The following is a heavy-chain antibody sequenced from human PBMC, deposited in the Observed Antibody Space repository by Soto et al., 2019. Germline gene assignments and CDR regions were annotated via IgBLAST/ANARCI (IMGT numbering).Heavy chain of an antibody. Sequence: SETPSLTCAVYGGSFSGYYWSWIRQPPGKGLEWIGEINHSGSTNYNPSLKSRVTISVDTSKNQFSLKLSSVTAADTAVYYCARAPLRSGYYYVWGQGTLVTVSS. CDR2: INHSGST. D-gene: IGHD3-22*01. CDR1: GGSFSGYY. J-gene: IGHJ4*02. V-gene: IGHV4-34*01. CDR3: ARAPLRSGYYYV.